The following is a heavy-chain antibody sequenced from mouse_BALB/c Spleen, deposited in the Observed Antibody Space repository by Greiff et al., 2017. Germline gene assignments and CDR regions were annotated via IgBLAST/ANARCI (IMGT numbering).Heavy chain of an antibody. V-gene: IGHV14-3*02. CDR3: ALITTKYFDV. D-gene: IGHD1-2*01. J-gene: IGHJ1*01. CDR1: GFNIKDTY. Sequence: VQLQQSGAELVKPGASVKLSCTASGFNIKDTYMHWVKQRPEQGLEWIGRIDPANGNTKYDPKFQGKATITADTSSNTAYLQLSSLTSEDTAVYYCALITTKYFDVWGAGTTVTVSS. CDR2: IDPANGNT.